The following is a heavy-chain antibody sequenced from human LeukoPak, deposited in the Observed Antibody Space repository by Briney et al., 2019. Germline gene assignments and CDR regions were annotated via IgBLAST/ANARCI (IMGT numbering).Heavy chain of an antibody. J-gene: IGHJ4*02. CDR1: GASTSSLY. CDR3: ARTARVFDF. D-gene: IGHD2-21*02. V-gene: IGHV4-59*08. Sequence: SETLSLTYTVSGASTSSLYWSWIRQPPGKALECIGYISSNGDTNHNPSLRGRVTLSLDTSNNQFSLRLNSVTAADTAVYFCARTARVFDFWGPGTLVTVSS. CDR2: ISSNGDT.